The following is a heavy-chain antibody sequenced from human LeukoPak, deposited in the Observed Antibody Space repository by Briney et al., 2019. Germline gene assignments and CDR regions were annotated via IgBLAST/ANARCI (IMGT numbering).Heavy chain of an antibody. Sequence: PGGSLRLSCAASGFTFTTYAMGWVRQSPGKGLEWVSSISGGGGGTYYAEFVKGRFTISRDNSKNTLYLQMNSLRAEDTAVYYCAKFYDILTGYFDHWGRGTLVTVSS. D-gene: IGHD3-9*01. CDR3: AKFYDILTGYFDH. J-gene: IGHJ4*02. V-gene: IGHV3-23*01. CDR2: ISGGGGGT. CDR1: GFTFTTYA.